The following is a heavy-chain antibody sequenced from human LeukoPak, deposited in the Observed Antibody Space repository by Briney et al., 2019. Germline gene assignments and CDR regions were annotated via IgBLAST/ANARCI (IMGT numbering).Heavy chain of an antibody. D-gene: IGHD1-14*01. V-gene: IGHV4-39*01. CDR2: IYYSGNT. CDR1: GGSISSSNYY. J-gene: IGHJ5*02. Sequence: SETLSLTCTVSGGSISSSNYYWGWIRQPPGKGLEWIGSIYYSGNTYYNPSLKSRVTISVDTSKTQFSLKLSSVTATETAVYHCTRWNRNLIWFDPWGQGTLVTVSS. CDR3: TRWNRNLIWFDP.